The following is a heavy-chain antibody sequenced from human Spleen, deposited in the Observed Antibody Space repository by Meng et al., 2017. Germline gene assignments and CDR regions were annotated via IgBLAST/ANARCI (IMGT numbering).Heavy chain of an antibody. Sequence: GSLRLSCAVSGGSISSSNWWSWVRQPPGKGLEWIGEIYHSGSTNYNPYLKSRVTISVDKSKNQFSLKLSSVTAADTAVYYCASTLAWVYYYYGMDVWGQGTTVTVSS. CDR2: IYHSGST. J-gene: IGHJ6*02. V-gene: IGHV4-4*02. D-gene: IGHD7-27*01. CDR3: ASTLAWVYYYYGMDV. CDR1: GGSISSSNW.